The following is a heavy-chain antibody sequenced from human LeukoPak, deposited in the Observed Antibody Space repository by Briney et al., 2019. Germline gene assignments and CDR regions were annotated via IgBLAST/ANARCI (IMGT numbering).Heavy chain of an antibody. CDR2: INHSGST. CDR3: ARGTVAAGHYYGMDV. J-gene: IGHJ6*02. Sequence: SETLSLTCAVYGGSFSGYHWSWIRQPPGKGLEWIGEINHSGSTNYNPSLKSRVTISVDTSKNQFSLKLSSVTAADTAVYYCARGTVAAGHYYGMDVWGQGTTVTVSS. CDR1: GGSFSGYH. V-gene: IGHV4-34*01.